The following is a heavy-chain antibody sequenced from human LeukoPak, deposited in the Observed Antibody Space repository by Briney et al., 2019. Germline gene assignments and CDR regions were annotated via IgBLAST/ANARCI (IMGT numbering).Heavy chain of an antibody. Sequence: ASVKVSCKASGFTLTNFDINWVRQATGQGLEWMGWMNSNTGNTGYAQEFQGRVTMTTDTSIGTAYMELTNLRSEDTAVYYCARGRRGSSGPWSWYLDFWGRGALVTASS. CDR3: ARGRRGSSGPWSWYLDF. V-gene: IGHV1-8*01. J-gene: IGHJ2*01. CDR1: GFTLTNFD. CDR2: MNSNTGNT. D-gene: IGHD3-22*01.